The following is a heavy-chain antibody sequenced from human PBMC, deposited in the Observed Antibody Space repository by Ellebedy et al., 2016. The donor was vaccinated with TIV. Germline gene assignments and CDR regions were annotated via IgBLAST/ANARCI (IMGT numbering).Heavy chain of an antibody. Sequence: SETLSLTCTVSGYSISSGYYWGWIRQPPGKGLEWIGISYHSGNTYYNPSLKSRVTISVATSKNQFSLKLSSVTAADTAVYYCAREVVGASLLKTHDAFDIWGQGTMVTVSS. CDR1: GYSISSGYY. CDR2: SYHSGNT. J-gene: IGHJ3*02. CDR3: AREVVGASLLKTHDAFDI. D-gene: IGHD1-26*01. V-gene: IGHV4-38-2*02.